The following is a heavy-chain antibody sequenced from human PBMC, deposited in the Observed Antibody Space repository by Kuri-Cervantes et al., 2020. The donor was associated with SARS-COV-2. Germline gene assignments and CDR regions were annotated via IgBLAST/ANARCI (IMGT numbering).Heavy chain of an antibody. CDR2: IYHSGST. CDR3: ARQVGYNYYHDAFDI. D-gene: IGHD5-24*01. CDR1: GGSISSSSYY. J-gene: IGHJ3*02. Sequence: SETLSLTCTVSGGSISSSSYYWGWIRQPPGKGLEWIGSIYHSGSTYYNPSLKSRVTISVDTSKNQFSLKLSSVTAADTAVYYCARQVGYNYYHDAFDIWGQGTMVTDSS. V-gene: IGHV4-39*01.